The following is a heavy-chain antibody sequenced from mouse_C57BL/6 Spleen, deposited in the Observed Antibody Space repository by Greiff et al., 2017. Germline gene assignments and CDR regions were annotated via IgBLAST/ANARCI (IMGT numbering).Heavy chain of an antibody. D-gene: IGHD3-2*02. CDR2: ILPGSGST. V-gene: IGHV1-9*01. J-gene: IGHJ3*01. CDR1: GYPFTGYW. CDR3: ARSDSSGYLAWFAY. Sequence: QVQLQQSGAELMKPGASVKLSCKATGYPFTGYWIEWVKQRPGHGLEWIGEILPGSGSTNYNAKFKGKATFTADTSTNTAYMQLSSLTTEDSAIYYCARSDSSGYLAWFAYWGQGTLVTVSA.